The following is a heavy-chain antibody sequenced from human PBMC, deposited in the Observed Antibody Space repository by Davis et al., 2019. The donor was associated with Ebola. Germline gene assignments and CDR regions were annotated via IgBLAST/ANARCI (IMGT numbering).Heavy chain of an antibody. CDR3: AREIAANHYDAFDI. CDR2: INHSGST. J-gene: IGHJ3*02. CDR1: GGSFSGYY. V-gene: IGHV4-34*01. Sequence: PSETLSLTCAVYGGSFSGYYWSWIRQPPGKGLEWIGEINHSGSTNYNPSLKSRVTISVDTSKNQFSLKLSSVTAADTAVYYCAREIAANHYDAFDIWGQGTMVTVSS. D-gene: IGHD6-6*01.